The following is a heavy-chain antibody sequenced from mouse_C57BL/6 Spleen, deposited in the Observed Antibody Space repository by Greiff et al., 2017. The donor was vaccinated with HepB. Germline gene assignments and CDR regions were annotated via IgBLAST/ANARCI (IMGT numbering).Heavy chain of an antibody. V-gene: IGHV1-53*01. CDR1: GYTFTSYW. D-gene: IGHD4-1*01. J-gene: IGHJ4*01. CDR3: ARSWGKLVPYYYAMDY. CDR2: INPSNGGT. Sequence: VQLQQPGTELVKPGASVKLSCKASGYTFTSYWMHWVKQRPGQGLEWIGNINPSNGGTNYNEKFKSKATLTVDKSSSTAYMQLSSLTSEDSAVYYCARSWGKLVPYYYAMDYWGQGTSVTVSS.